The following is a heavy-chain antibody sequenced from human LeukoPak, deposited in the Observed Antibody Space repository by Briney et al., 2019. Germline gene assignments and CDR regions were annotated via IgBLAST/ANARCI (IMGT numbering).Heavy chain of an antibody. Sequence: RGSLRLSCAASGFTFSSYAMHWVRQAPGKGLEWVAVISYDGSNKYYADSVKGRFTISRDNSKNTLYLQMNSLRAEDTAVYYCARAPAADFDYWGQGTLVTVSS. J-gene: IGHJ4*02. CDR3: ARAPAADFDY. V-gene: IGHV3-30*01. D-gene: IGHD2-2*01. CDR1: GFTFSSYA. CDR2: ISYDGSNK.